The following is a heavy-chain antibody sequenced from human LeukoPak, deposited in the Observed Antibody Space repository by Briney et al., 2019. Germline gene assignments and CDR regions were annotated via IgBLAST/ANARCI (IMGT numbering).Heavy chain of an antibody. J-gene: IGHJ4*02. D-gene: IGHD3-22*01. V-gene: IGHV3-21*01. Sequence: PGGSLRLSCAASGFTFSSYSMNWVRQAPGKGLEWVSSISRSSSYIYYADSVKGRFTISRDNAKNSLYLQMNSLRAEDTAVYYCARDDSSGYFDYWGQGTLVTVSS. CDR2: ISRSSSYI. CDR3: ARDDSSGYFDY. CDR1: GFTFSSYS.